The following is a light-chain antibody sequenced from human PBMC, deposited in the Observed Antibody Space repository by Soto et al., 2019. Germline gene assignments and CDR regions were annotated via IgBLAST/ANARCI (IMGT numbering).Light chain of an antibody. CDR3: QQYGSSPPIT. J-gene: IGKJ3*01. CDR1: QSVSSSY. Sequence: EMGLTQSPGTLSLSPGERATLSCRASQSVSSSYLAWYQQKPGQAPRLLIYGASSTVTGIPDRFSGSGSGTDFTLTISRLAPEDFAVYYCQQYGSSPPITFGPGTKVDIK. V-gene: IGKV3-20*01. CDR2: GAS.